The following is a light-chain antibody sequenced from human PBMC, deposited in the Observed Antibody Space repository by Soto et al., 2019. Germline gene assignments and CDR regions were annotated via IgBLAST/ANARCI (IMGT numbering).Light chain of an antibody. CDR1: SSDVGGYNY. J-gene: IGLJ1*01. CDR3: SSYTSSSSV. Sequence: QSVLTQPASVSGSAGQSITISCTGTSSDVGGYNYVSWYQQHPGKAPKLMIYDVSNRPSGVSNRFSGSKSGNTASLTISELQAEDEADYYCSSYTSSSSVFGTGTKVTVL. V-gene: IGLV2-14*01. CDR2: DVS.